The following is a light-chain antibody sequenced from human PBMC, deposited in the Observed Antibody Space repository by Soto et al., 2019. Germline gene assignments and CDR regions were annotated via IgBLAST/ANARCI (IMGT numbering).Light chain of an antibody. Sequence: QPVLTQPPSVSGAPGQRVTISCTGSSSNIGAGYDVHWYQQLPGTAPKLLIYVNSNRPSGVPDRFSGSKSGTSASLAITGLQAEDEADYYCQSYDSSLGVVFGGGTKLTVL. CDR1: SSNIGAGYD. V-gene: IGLV1-40*01. CDR2: VNS. CDR3: QSYDSSLGVV. J-gene: IGLJ2*01.